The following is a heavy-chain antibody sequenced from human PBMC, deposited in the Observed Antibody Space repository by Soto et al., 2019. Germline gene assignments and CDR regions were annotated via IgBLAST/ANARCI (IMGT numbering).Heavy chain of an antibody. D-gene: IGHD2-8*01. CDR1: GGSISSGGYS. V-gene: IGHV4-30-2*01. CDR3: ARLVSGAGLIVPLIDY. CDR2: IYHSGST. J-gene: IGHJ4*02. Sequence: SDTLALTCAVSGGSISSGGYSWSWIRQPPGKGLEWIGYIYHSGSTYYNPSLKSRVTISVDRSKNQFSLKLSSVTAADTAVYYCARLVSGAGLIVPLIDYWGQGTLVTVSS.